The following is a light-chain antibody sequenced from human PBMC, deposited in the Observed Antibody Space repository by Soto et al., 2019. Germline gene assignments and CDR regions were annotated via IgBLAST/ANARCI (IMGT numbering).Light chain of an antibody. J-gene: IGKJ2*01. CDR1: QSVSSSY. CDR2: GAS. CDR3: QQYGSSPLYA. V-gene: IGKV3-20*01. Sequence: EIVLTQSPGTLSLSPGERATLSCRASQSVSSSYLAWYQQKPGQAPRLLIYGASSRITGIPDRFSGSGSGTDFTLTISRLEPEDFAVYYCQQYGSSPLYAFGQGTNLEIK.